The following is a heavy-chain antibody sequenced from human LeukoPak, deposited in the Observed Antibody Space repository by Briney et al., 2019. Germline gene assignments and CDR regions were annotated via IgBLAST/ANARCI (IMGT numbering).Heavy chain of an antibody. CDR1: GFTFTTYA. CDR2: ISGSGGST. J-gene: IGHJ4*02. V-gene: IGHV3-23*01. CDR3: AKDAPFYSDTSDSYLLS. Sequence: GGSLRLSCPASGFTFTTYARSWVRQAQGGGLEWVSTISGSGGSTYYADYVKGRFTISRDNPKNTVYLQLNSLRAEDTAVYYCAKDAPFYSDTSDSYLLSWGQGILVTVSS. D-gene: IGHD3-22*01.